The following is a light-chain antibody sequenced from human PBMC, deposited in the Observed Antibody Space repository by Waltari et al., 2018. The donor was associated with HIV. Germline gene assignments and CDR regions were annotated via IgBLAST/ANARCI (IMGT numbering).Light chain of an antibody. V-gene: IGLV1-40*01. J-gene: IGLJ2*01. Sequence: QSVLTQPPSVSGAPGQRVTISCPGSSSNIGAGYDVHWYQQLPGTAPKLLIYTNSNRPSGVPDRFSGSKSGTSASLAITGLQADDEAHYYCQSYDSSLSDSVVFGGGTTLTVL. CDR3: QSYDSSLSDSVV. CDR1: SSNIGAGYD. CDR2: TNS.